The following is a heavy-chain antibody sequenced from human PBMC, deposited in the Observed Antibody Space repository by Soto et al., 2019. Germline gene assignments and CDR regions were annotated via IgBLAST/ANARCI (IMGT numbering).Heavy chain of an antibody. CDR2: ISYDGSNK. Sequence: QVQLVESGGGVVQPGRSLRLSCAASGFTFSSYAMHWVRQAPGKGLEWVAVISYDGSNKYYADSVKGRFTISRDNSKNTLYLQMNSLRAEDTAVYYCARAPPATYGDGAGSMDVWGQGTTVTVSS. D-gene: IGHD4-17*01. CDR3: ARAPPATYGDGAGSMDV. CDR1: GFTFSSYA. J-gene: IGHJ6*02. V-gene: IGHV3-30-3*01.